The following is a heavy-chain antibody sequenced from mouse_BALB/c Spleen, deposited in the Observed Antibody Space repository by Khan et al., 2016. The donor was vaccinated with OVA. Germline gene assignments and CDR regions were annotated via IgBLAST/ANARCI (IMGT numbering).Heavy chain of an antibody. Sequence: DLVKPGASVKLSCKASGYTFTGYWINWIKQRPGQGLEWIGRISPGSGTPYYNEMFKGKATLTVDTSSSTAYIQLSSLSSEDSAVXSCAGENYYGSSHYAMDYWGQGTSVTVSS. CDR3: AGENYYGSSHYAMDY. D-gene: IGHD1-1*01. CDR2: ISPGSGTP. J-gene: IGHJ4*01. CDR1: GYTFTGYW. V-gene: IGHV1S41*01.